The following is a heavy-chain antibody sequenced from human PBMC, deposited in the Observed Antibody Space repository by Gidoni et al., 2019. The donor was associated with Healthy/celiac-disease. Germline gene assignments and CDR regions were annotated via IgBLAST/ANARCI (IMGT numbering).Heavy chain of an antibody. Sequence: QVQLQESGPGLVKPSQTLSLTCTVSGGSISSGSYYWSWIRQPAGKGLEWIGRIYTSGSTNYNPSLKSRVTISVDTSKNQFSLKLSSVTAADTAVYYCARETYSSSSTPFDPWGQGTLVTVSS. CDR1: GGSISSGSYY. J-gene: IGHJ5*02. D-gene: IGHD6-6*01. CDR3: ARETYSSSSTPFDP. V-gene: IGHV4-61*02. CDR2: IYTSGST.